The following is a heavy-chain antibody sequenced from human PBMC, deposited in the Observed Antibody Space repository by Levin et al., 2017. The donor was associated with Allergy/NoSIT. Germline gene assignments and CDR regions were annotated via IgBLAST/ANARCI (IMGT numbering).Heavy chain of an antibody. CDR2: IYYSGST. CDR1: GGSISSYY. Sequence: SQTLSLTCTVSGGSISSYYWSWIRQPPGKGLEWIGYIYYSGSTNYNPSLKSRVTISVDTSKNQFSLKLSSVTAADTAVYYCARCGGSCYYFDYWGQGTLVTVSS. D-gene: IGHD2-15*01. CDR3: ARCGGSCYYFDY. V-gene: IGHV4-59*01. J-gene: IGHJ4*02.